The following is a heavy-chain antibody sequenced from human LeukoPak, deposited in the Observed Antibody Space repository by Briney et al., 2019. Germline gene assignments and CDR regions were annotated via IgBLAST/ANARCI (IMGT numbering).Heavy chain of an antibody. CDR2: ISPNSGGT. D-gene: IGHD3-16*01. V-gene: IGHV1-2*02. CDR3: ARGGGYSFSLFDK. Sequence: GASVKVSCKDSGYTFTGYYMHLVRQAPGQGLEWIGWISPNSGGTNYAQKFQGRVTMTRDTSITTAYLELSRLTSDDTAVYYCARGGGYSFSLFDKWGQGTLVTVSS. CDR1: GYTFTGYY. J-gene: IGHJ4*02.